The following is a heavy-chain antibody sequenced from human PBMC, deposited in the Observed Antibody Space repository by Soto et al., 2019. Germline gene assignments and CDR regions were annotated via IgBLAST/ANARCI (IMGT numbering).Heavy chain of an antibody. J-gene: IGHJ5*02. V-gene: IGHV1-2*02. Sequence: ASVKVSCKASGFSFTGYYIHWLRQAPGQGLEWMGWINAHSGDTEYAQKFQGRVTLTRDTPIATAYLTLTSLTSDDTALYYCAKDLTRQLAYWLDPWGQGTQVTVSS. CDR3: AKDLTRQLAYWLDP. D-gene: IGHD6-6*01. CDR1: GFSFTGYY. CDR2: INAHSGDT.